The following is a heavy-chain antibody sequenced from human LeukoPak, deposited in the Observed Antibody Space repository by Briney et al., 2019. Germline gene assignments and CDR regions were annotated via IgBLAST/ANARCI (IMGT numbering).Heavy chain of an antibody. V-gene: IGHV3-7*01. CDR1: GFTLSSYA. CDR2: INQDGNEI. J-gene: IGHJ6*03. Sequence: GGSLRLSCAASGFTLSSYAMSWVRQAPGKGLEWVANINQDGNEIYYMDSVKGRFTISRNNAKNSLYLQINNLRAEDTAVYYCASRVWVGTTFHFYYYMDVWGKGTTVTVSS. CDR3: ASRVWVGTTFHFYYYMDV. D-gene: IGHD1-26*01.